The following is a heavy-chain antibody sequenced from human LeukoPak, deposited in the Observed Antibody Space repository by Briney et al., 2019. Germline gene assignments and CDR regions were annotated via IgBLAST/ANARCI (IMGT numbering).Heavy chain of an antibody. V-gene: IGHV1-69*06. CDR3: ARAPGYSYGYSWYFDL. J-gene: IGHJ2*01. CDR2: IIPIFGTA. Sequence: SVKVSCKASGGTFSSYAISWVRQAPGQGLEWMGGIIPIFGTANYAQTFQGRVTITADKSTSTAYMELSSLRSEDTAVYYCARAPGYSYGYSWYFDLWGRGTLVTVSS. CDR1: GGTFSSYA. D-gene: IGHD5-18*01.